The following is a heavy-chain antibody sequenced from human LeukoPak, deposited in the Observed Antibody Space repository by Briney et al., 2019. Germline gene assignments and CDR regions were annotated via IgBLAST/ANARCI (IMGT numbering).Heavy chain of an antibody. Sequence: EESVKISCKGSGYSFTSYWIGWVRQMPGKGLEWMGIIYPGDSDTRYSPSFQGQVTISADKSISTAYLQWSSLKASHTAMYYCARRYCSGGSCYSSFDPWGQGTLVTVSS. J-gene: IGHJ5*02. CDR3: ARRYCSGGSCYSSFDP. CDR1: GYSFTSYW. D-gene: IGHD2-15*01. CDR2: IYPGDSDT. V-gene: IGHV5-51*01.